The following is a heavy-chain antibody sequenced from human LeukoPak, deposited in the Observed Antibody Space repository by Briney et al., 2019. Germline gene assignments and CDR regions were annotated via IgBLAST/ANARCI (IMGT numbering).Heavy chain of an antibody. CDR1: GFTVSSNY. V-gene: IGHV3-66*01. CDR2: IYSGGST. D-gene: IGHD4-23*01. J-gene: IGHJ4*02. Sequence: PGGSLRLSCAASGFTVSSNYMSWVRQAPGKGLEWVSVIYSGGSTYYADSVKGRFTISRDNSKNTLYLQMSSLRAEDTAVYYCARAIPGNYGGNDFWGQGTLVTVSS. CDR3: ARAIPGNYGGNDF.